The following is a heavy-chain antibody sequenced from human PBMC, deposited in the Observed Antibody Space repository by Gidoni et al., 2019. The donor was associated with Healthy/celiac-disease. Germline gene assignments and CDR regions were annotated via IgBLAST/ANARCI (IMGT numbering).Heavy chain of an antibody. J-gene: IGHJ4*02. D-gene: IGHD1-26*01. Sequence: QVQLQQCGAGLLKPSATLSLTCAVYGGSFSGYYWSWIRQPPGKGLEWIGEINHSGSTNYNPSLKSRVTISVDTSKNQFSLKLSSVTAADTAVYYCARGLDSGNPSGYFDYWGQGTLVTVSS. CDR2: INHSGST. V-gene: IGHV4-34*01. CDR3: ARGLDSGNPSGYFDY. CDR1: GGSFSGYY.